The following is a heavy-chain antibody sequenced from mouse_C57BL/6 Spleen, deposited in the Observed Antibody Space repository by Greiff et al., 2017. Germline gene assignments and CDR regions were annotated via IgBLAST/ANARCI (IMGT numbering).Heavy chain of an antibody. J-gene: IGHJ3*01. D-gene: IGHD2-4*01. CDR3: AEGVCYDSAWFAY. Sequence: QVQLQQPGAELAKPGASVKMSCKASGYTFTSYWITWVKQRPGQGLEWIGDINPGSGNTNYNEKFKGKATLTVDTSSSTAYMQLSSLTSEDSAVCACAEGVCYDSAWFAYWGQGTLVTVSA. V-gene: IGHV1-55*01. CDR2: INPGSGNT. CDR1: GYTFTSYW.